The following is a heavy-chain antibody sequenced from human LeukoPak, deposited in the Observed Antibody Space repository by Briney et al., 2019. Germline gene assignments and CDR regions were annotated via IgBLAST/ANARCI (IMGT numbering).Heavy chain of an antibody. D-gene: IGHD3-10*01. CDR3: ALNPDYYGSGSFDY. J-gene: IGHJ4*02. Sequence: GGSLRLSCAASGFTFNTYGMNWVRQAPGKGLEWVADIKEDGSEKHYVDSVKGRFTISRDNAKNSVYLQMSSLRAEDTAVYYCALNPDYYGSGSFDYWGQGTLVTVFS. V-gene: IGHV3-7*01. CDR2: IKEDGSEK. CDR1: GFTFNTYG.